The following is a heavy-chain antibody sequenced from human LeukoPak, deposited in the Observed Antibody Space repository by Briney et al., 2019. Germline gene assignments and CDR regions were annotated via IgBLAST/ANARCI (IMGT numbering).Heavy chain of an antibody. V-gene: IGHV3-48*03. CDR1: GFTFSSYE. J-gene: IGHJ4*02. CDR3: AREMATIRVWPRTIDY. D-gene: IGHD5-24*01. CDR2: ISSSGSTI. Sequence: QTGGSLRLSCAASGFTFSSYEMNWVRQAPGKGLEWVSYISSSGSTIYYADSVKGRFTISRDNAKTSLYLQMNSLRAEDTAVYYCAREMATIRVWPRTIDYWGQGTLVTVSS.